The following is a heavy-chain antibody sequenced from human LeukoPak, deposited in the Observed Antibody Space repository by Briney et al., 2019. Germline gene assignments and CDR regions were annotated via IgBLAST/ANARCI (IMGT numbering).Heavy chain of an antibody. J-gene: IGHJ4*02. CDR1: GFTFSSYW. CDR3: ARGPGYSSGWYVLSVDY. CDR2: IKQDGSQK. Sequence: GGSLRLSCAASGFTFSSYWMSWVCQAPGKGLEWVANIKQDGSQKYYVDSVKGRFTTSRDNSKNMLYLQMNSLSAEDTAVYYCARGPGYSSGWYVLSVDYWGQGTLVTVSS. V-gene: IGHV3-7*01. D-gene: IGHD6-19*01.